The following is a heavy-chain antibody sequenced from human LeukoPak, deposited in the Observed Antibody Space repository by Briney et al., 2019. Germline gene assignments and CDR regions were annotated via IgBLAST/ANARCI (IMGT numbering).Heavy chain of an antibody. D-gene: IGHD1-7*01. CDR3: AREGDNWNYVGYSDY. CDR2: ISSSSSYI. CDR1: GFTFSSYS. J-gene: IGHJ4*02. V-gene: IGHV3-21*01. Sequence: PGGSLRLSCAASGFTFSSYSMNWVRQAPGKGLEWVSSISSSSSYIYYADSVKGRFTISRDNAKNSLYLQMNSLRAEDTAVYYCAREGDNWNYVGYSDYWGQGTLVTVSS.